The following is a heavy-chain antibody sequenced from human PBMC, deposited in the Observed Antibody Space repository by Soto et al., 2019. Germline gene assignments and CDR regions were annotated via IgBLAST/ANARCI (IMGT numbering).Heavy chain of an antibody. CDR2: ISGSGGST. CDR1: GFTFSSYA. D-gene: IGHD5-18*01. CDR3: AKDGSYTAMVPIDY. V-gene: IGHV3-23*01. Sequence: SGGSLRLSCAASGFTFSSYAMSWVRQAPGKGLEWVSAISGSGGSTYYADSVKGRFTISRDNSKNTLYLQMNSLRAEDTAVYYCAKDGSYTAMVPIDYWGQGTLVTVSS. J-gene: IGHJ4*02.